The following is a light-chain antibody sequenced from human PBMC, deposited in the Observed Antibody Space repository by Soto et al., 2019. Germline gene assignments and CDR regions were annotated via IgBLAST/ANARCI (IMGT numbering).Light chain of an antibody. V-gene: IGLV2-14*01. CDR1: SSDVGGYNY. Sequence: QSALTQPASVSGSRGQSITISCTGTSSDVGGYNYVSWYQQHPGKAPKLMIYDVSNRPSGVSNRFSGSKSGNTASLTISGLQAEDEGDYFCSSYTTSSPHVVFGGGTKVSVL. J-gene: IGLJ2*01. CDR2: DVS. CDR3: SSYTTSSPHVV.